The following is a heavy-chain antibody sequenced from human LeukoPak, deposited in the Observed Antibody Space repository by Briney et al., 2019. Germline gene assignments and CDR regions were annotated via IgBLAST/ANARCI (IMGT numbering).Heavy chain of an antibody. CDR3: AKDQDVAAAGTWGSIDY. V-gene: IGHV3-30*18. CDR1: GFTFSNYG. J-gene: IGHJ4*02. CDR2: IAYDATNK. D-gene: IGHD6-13*01. Sequence: PGRSLRLSCAASGFTFSNYGMHGVRQAPGKGLEWVAVIAYDATNKYYTDSVRGRFTISRDNSKSTLYLQMNSLRAEDTAVYYCAKDQDVAAAGTWGSIDYWGQGTLVTVSS.